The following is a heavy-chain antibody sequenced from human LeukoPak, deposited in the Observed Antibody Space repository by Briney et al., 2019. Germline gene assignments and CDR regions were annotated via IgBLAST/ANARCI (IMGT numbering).Heavy chain of an antibody. J-gene: IGHJ4*02. CDR3: ATYRQVLLPFES. D-gene: IGHD2-8*02. Sequence: PGGSLRLSCAASGFIFSSHGMNWVRQAPGKGLEWVSAISGSGGSTYYADSVRGRFTISRDNSKSTLSLQMNSLRAEDTAIYYCATYRQVLLPFESWGQGTLVTVSS. CDR2: ISGSGGST. CDR1: GFIFSSHG. V-gene: IGHV3-23*01.